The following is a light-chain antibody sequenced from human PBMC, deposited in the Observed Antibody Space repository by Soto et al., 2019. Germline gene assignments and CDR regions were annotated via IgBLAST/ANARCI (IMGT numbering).Light chain of an antibody. CDR2: DVS. CDR3: SSHTSSSTSYV. CDR1: SSDVGGYNY. J-gene: IGLJ1*01. V-gene: IGLV2-14*01. Sequence: QSALTHPASVSWSPGQSITISCTGTSSDVGGYNYVSWYQQHPGKAPKLMIYDVSNRPSGVSNRFSGSKSANTASLTISGLQAEDEADYYCSSHTSSSTSYVFGTGTKVTV.